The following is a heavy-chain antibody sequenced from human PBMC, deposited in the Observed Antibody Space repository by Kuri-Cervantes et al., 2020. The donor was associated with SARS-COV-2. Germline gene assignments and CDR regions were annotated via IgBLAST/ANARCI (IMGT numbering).Heavy chain of an antibody. Sequence: SETLSLTCTVSGYSISSGYYWGWIRQPPGKGLEWIGRIYTSGSTNYNPSLKSRVTMSVDTSKNQFSLKLSSVTAADTAVYYCARVKGDDFWSGRQSDAFDIWGQATMVTVSS. J-gene: IGHJ3*02. CDR1: GYSISSGYY. V-gene: IGHV4-38-2*02. D-gene: IGHD3-3*01. CDR3: ARVKGDDFWSGRQSDAFDI. CDR2: IYTSGST.